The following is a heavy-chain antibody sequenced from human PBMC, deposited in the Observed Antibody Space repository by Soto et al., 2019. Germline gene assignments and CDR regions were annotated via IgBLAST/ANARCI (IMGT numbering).Heavy chain of an antibody. CDR2: IIPILGIA. V-gene: IGHV1-69*02. CDR1: GGTFSSYT. J-gene: IGHJ6*02. Sequence: QVQLVQSGAEVKKPGSSVKVSCKASGGTFSSYTISWVRQAPGQGLEWMGRIIPILGIANYAQKFQGRVTITADKSTSTAYMELSSLRSEDTAVYYCARGSSSWSNYYYYGMDVWGQGTTVTVSS. CDR3: ARGSSSWSNYYYYGMDV. D-gene: IGHD6-13*01.